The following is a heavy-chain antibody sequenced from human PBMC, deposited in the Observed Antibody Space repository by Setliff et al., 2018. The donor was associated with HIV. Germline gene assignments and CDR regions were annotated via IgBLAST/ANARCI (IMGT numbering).Heavy chain of an antibody. CDR3: VRAGRPFRGAMTGLTYDF. J-gene: IGHJ4*02. V-gene: IGHV3-20*04. Sequence: PGESPKISCLASGFNFEDYGMAWVRQIPGKGLEWVSSITWSGDRADYADSVKGRFTISRDNAKDSLFLQMRGLRLDDTAMYYCVRAGRPFRGAMTGLTYDFWGQGALVTVSS. CDR1: GFNFEDYG. D-gene: IGHD3-16*01. CDR2: ITWSGDRA.